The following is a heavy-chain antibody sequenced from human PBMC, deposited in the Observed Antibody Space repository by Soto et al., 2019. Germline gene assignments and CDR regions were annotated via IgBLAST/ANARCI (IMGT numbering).Heavy chain of an antibody. D-gene: IGHD4-17*01. Sequence: EVQLVQSGGGLIQPEGSLKLSCAAPEIIVSSNYMSWIRQAPGKGLEWVSVLYHGGSTYYADSVKGRFTISRDNSKNTLFLQMNSLRAEDTAVYYCTRSRYGDPDYWGQGTLVTVSS. CDR1: EIIVSSNY. CDR2: LYHGGST. CDR3: TRSRYGDPDY. J-gene: IGHJ4*02. V-gene: IGHV3-53*01.